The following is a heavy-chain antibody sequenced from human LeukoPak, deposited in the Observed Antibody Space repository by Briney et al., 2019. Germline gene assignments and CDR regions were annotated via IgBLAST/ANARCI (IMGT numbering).Heavy chain of an antibody. CDR3: ARGGSSRQSFDF. CDR2: IYASGST. CDR1: GGSISNYY. V-gene: IGHV4-4*07. Sequence: SETLSLTCTVYGGSISNYYWSWIRQPAGKGLEWIGRIYASGSTNYNPSLKSRVTMSVDTSKNQFSLELTSVTAADTAVYYCARGGSSRQSFDFWGQGTLVTVSS. D-gene: IGHD6-13*01. J-gene: IGHJ4*02.